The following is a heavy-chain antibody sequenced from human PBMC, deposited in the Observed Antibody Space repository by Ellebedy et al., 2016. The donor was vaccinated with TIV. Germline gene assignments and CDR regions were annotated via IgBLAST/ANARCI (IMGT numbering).Heavy chain of an antibody. Sequence: GESLKISCAASGFTSSSYSMNWVRQAPGTGLEWVSYINSRNSSISYADSVKGRFTISRDNAKNSLYLQMNSLRAEDTAVYYCSRDLMIWIFDYWGQGTLVTVSS. CDR3: SRDLMIWIFDY. CDR2: INSRNSSI. V-gene: IGHV3-48*01. D-gene: IGHD2-2*03. CDR1: GFTSSSYS. J-gene: IGHJ4*02.